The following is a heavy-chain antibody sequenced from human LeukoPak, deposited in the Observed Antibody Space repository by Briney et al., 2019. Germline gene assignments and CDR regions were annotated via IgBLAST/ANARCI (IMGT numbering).Heavy chain of an antibody. Sequence: ASVKVSCKSSLYTFTSYVISWVRPAPGQGVEGMGWINAYNGETNYVRNLQGRVTMTTDTSTSTAYRELRSLRSDDTAVYYCARDRGYCTSTSCYGGYYYYYYMDVWVKGTTVTVSS. CDR1: LYTFTSYV. V-gene: IGHV1-18*01. CDR2: INAYNGET. CDR3: ARDRGYCTSTSCYGGYYYYYYMDV. D-gene: IGHD2-2*01. J-gene: IGHJ6*03.